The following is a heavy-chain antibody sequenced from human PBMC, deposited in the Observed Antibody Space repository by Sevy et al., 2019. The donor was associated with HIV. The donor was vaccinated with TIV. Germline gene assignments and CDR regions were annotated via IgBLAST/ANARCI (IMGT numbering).Heavy chain of an antibody. J-gene: IGHJ6*02. CDR1: GFTFSSYS. Sequence: GGSLRLSCAASGFTFSSYSMNWVRQAPGKGLEWVSSISSSSSYIYYADSVKGRFTISRDNAKNSLYLQMNSLRAEDTAVYYCARDLLVDTAMSYGMDVWGQGTTVTVSS. D-gene: IGHD5-18*01. V-gene: IGHV3-21*01. CDR3: ARDLLVDTAMSYGMDV. CDR2: ISSSSSYI.